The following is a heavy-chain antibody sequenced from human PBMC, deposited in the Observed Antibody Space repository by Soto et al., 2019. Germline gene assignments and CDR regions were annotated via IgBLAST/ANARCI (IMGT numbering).Heavy chain of an antibody. CDR3: AREQDPMTGSTGFDY. D-gene: IGHD2-8*02. CDR2: ISYDGSNK. Sequence: PGGSVRLSCAASVFTFSSYAVHWVRQAPGKGLEWVAVISYDGSNKYYADSVKGRFTISRDNSKNTLYLQMNSLRAEDTAVYYCAREQDPMTGSTGFDYWGQGTLVTVSS. V-gene: IGHV3-30-3*01. CDR1: VFTFSSYA. J-gene: IGHJ4*02.